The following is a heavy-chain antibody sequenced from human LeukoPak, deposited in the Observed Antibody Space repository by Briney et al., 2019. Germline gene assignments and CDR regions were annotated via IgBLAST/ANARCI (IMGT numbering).Heavy chain of an antibody. CDR2: IQNDGSNK. CDR1: GFIFNNYG. J-gene: IGHJ4*02. CDR3: ARKNGLDY. V-gene: IGHV3-30*02. Sequence: GGSLRLSCAASGFIFNNYGIHWIRQTPVKGLEWVAFIQNDGSNKFYADSVQGRFTISRDNSKNMVYLQMNTLRPEDTALYYCARKNGLDYWGQGTLVTVSS.